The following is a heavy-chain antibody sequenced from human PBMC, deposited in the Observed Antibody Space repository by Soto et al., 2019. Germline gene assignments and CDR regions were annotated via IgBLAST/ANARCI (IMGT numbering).Heavy chain of an antibody. Sequence: GGSLRLSCAASGFTFSSYSMNWVRQAPGKGLEWVSSISSSSSYIYYADSVKGRFTISRDNAKNSLYLQMNSLRAEDTAVYYCARDFCMYPSSCYRGYYFDYWGQGTLVTVSS. CDR1: GFTFSSYS. D-gene: IGHD2-2*02. CDR3: ARDFCMYPSSCYRGYYFDY. CDR2: ISSSSSYI. J-gene: IGHJ4*02. V-gene: IGHV3-21*01.